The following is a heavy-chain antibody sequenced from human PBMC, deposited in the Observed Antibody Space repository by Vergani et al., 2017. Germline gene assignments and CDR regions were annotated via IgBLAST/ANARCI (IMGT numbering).Heavy chain of an antibody. CDR2: IWYDGSNK. CDR1: GFTFSSYG. J-gene: IGHJ4*02. Sequence: QVQLVESGGGVVQPGRSLRLSCAASGFTFSSYGMHWVRQAPGKGLEWVAVIWYDGSNKYYADSVKGRFTISRDNSKNTLYLQMNSLRAEDTAVYYCAKRGYCSSTSCLIDYWGQGTLVTVSS. CDR3: AKRGYCSSTSCLIDY. D-gene: IGHD2-2*01. V-gene: IGHV3-33*06.